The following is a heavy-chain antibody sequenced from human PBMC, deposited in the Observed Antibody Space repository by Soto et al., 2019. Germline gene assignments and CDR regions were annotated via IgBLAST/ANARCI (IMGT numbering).Heavy chain of an antibody. CDR3: ARARGYPLDRDAFDI. CDR1: GGTFSSYT. D-gene: IGHD1-1*01. CDR2: IIPILGIA. J-gene: IGHJ3*02. V-gene: IGHV1-69*02. Sequence: QVQLVQSGAEVKKPGSSVKFSCKASGGTFSSYTISWVRQAPGQGHEWMGRIIPILGIANYAQKFQGRVTITADKSTSTAYMELSSLRSEDKAVYYCARARGYPLDRDAFDIWGQGTMVTVSS.